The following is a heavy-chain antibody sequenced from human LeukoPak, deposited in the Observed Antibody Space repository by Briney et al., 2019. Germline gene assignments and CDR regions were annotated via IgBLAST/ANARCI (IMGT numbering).Heavy chain of an antibody. D-gene: IGHD4-17*01. Sequence: SETLSLTCTVSGGSISSYYWSWIRQPPGKGLEWIGYIYYRGSTNYNPSLKSRVTISADTSKNQFSLKLSSVTAADTAVYYCARWDYGDYGGYWGQGTLVTVSS. CDR1: GGSISSYY. V-gene: IGHV4-59*08. CDR2: IYYRGST. CDR3: ARWDYGDYGGY. J-gene: IGHJ4*02.